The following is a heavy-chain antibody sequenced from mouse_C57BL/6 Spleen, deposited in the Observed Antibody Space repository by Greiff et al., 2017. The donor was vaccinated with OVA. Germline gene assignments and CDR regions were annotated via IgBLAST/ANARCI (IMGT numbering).Heavy chain of an antibody. Sequence: EVKVEESGGGLVQPGGSLKLSCAASGFTFSDYYMYWVRQTPEKRLEWVAYISNGGGSTYYPDTVKGRFTISRDNAKNTLYLQMSRLKSEDTAMYYCAYSKGAYWGQGTLVTVSA. V-gene: IGHV5-12*01. CDR3: AYSKGAY. D-gene: IGHD2-5*01. CDR2: ISNGGGST. J-gene: IGHJ3*01. CDR1: GFTFSDYY.